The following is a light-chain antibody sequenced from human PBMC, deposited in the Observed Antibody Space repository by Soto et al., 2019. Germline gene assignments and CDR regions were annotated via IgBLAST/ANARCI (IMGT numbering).Light chain of an antibody. CDR2: GAS. V-gene: IGKV3-11*01. J-gene: IGKJ5*01. Sequence: EIMMTQSPATLSVSPGERATLSCRASQSIGRNLAWYQQKPGQVPRLLIYGASSRATGIPDRFSGSGSGTDFTLTISNLEPEDFAVYYCQQRSNWPPITFGQGTRLEIK. CDR1: QSIGRN. CDR3: QQRSNWPPIT.